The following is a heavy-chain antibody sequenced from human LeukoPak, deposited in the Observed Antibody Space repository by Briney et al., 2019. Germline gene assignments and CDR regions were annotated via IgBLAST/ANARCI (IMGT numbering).Heavy chain of an antibody. CDR2: ITTKGGST. V-gene: IGHV3-64*02. CDR3: ARVLRGAFDF. Sequence: GGSLRLSCAASGFIFSNYAMYWVRQAPGKGLESVTAITTKGGSTSYADSVKGRMTISRDDSKNTLFLQMGSLTAEDMGLYFFARVLRGAFDFWGQGTLVTVSS. D-gene: IGHD3-16*01. CDR1: GFIFSNYA. J-gene: IGHJ4*02.